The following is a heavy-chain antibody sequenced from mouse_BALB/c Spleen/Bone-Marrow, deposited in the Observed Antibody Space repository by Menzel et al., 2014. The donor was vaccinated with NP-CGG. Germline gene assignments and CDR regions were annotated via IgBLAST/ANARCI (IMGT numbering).Heavy chain of an antibody. CDR2: TNPESSTI. V-gene: IGHV4-1*02. Sequence: EVKLVESGGGLVQPGGSLKLSCTASGFDFSRYWMSWVRQAPGKGLQWIGETNPESSTINYTPSLKDKFIISRDNAKNTLYLQMSKVRSEDTALYYCARLTYYGLTDYWGQGTTLTVSS. J-gene: IGHJ2*01. CDR3: ARLTYYGLTDY. D-gene: IGHD1-2*01. CDR1: GFDFSRYW.